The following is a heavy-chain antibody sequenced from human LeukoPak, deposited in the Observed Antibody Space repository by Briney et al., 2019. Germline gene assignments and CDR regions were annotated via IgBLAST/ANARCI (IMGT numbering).Heavy chain of an antibody. CDR2: ISSSSSTI. Sequence: PGGSLRLSCAASGFSFSSYSMNWVRQAPGKGLEWVSYISSSSSTIYYTDSVKGRFTISRDNAKNSLYLQMNSLRDKDTAVYYCARATVGWLDYWGQGTLVTVSS. D-gene: IGHD1-26*01. J-gene: IGHJ4*02. V-gene: IGHV3-48*02. CDR3: ARATVGWLDY. CDR1: GFSFSSYS.